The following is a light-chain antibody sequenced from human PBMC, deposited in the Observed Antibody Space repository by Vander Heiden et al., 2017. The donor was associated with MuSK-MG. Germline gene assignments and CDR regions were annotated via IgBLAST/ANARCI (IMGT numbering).Light chain of an antibody. V-gene: IGKV3-20*01. Sequence: EIVLTQSPGTLPLSPGERASLSCRASQRVASTYLAWYQQTPGQAPRLLIYGASTRATGIPDRFSGSGSGTDSTLTISILEPEDFAVYYCQHYGTSPTWTFGQGTKVEI. J-gene: IGKJ1*01. CDR2: GAS. CDR1: QRVASTY. CDR3: QHYGTSPTWT.